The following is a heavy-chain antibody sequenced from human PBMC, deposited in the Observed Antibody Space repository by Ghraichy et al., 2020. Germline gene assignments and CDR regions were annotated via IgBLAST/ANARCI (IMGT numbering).Heavy chain of an antibody. Sequence: ASVKVSCKASGYTFTTYPMHWVRQAPGQRLEWMGWINAGNGDTKNSQKFQGRVTITRDTSASTAYMELSSLRSEDTAVYYCARDPGDGYNRRPFDIWGQGTMVTVSS. J-gene: IGHJ3*02. CDR3: ARDPGDGYNRRPFDI. CDR1: GYTFTTYP. V-gene: IGHV1-3*01. CDR2: INAGNGDT. D-gene: IGHD5-24*01.